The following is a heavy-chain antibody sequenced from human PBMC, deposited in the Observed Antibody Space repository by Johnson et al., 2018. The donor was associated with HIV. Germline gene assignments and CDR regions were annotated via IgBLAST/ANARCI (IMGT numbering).Heavy chain of an antibody. Sequence: VQLVESGGGVVQPGRSLRLSCAASGFTFSSYAMHWVRQAPGKGLEWVSAISGSGGSTYYADSVKGRFTISRDNSKNTLYLQMNSLRADDTAVYYCVRLHSGTGAFDIWGQGTMVSVSS. V-gene: IGHV3-23*04. D-gene: IGHD1-26*01. J-gene: IGHJ3*02. CDR3: VRLHSGTGAFDI. CDR2: ISGSGGST. CDR1: GFTFSSYA.